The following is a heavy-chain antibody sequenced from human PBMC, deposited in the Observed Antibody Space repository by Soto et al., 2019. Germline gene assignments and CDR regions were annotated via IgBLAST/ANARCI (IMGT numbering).Heavy chain of an antibody. V-gene: IGHV1-3*01. Sequence: ASVKVSCKASGYTFTSYAMHWVRQAPGQRLEWMGWINAGNGNTKYSQKFQGRVTITRDTSASTAYMELSSLRSEDTAVYYCARDNSYDYVWGSYRYGWFDPWGQGTLVTVSS. CDR3: ARDNSYDYVWGSYRYGWFDP. D-gene: IGHD3-16*02. J-gene: IGHJ5*02. CDR1: GYTFTSYA. CDR2: INAGNGNT.